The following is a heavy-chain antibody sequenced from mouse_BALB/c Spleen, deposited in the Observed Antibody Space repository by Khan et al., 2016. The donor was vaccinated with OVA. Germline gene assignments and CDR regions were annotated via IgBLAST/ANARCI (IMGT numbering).Heavy chain of an antibody. CDR2: INPSTIYT. CDR3: ARRRPPYYYAMDY. J-gene: IGHJ4*01. Sequence: QVQLQQSAAELAKPGASVKMSCKASGYTFTNYWMHWVKQRPGQGLEWIGYINPSTIYTEYNQKFKDKATLTADKSSSTAYMQLRSLTSEDSAVYYCARRRPPYYYAMDYWGQGTSVTVSS. D-gene: IGHD6-1*01. V-gene: IGHV1-7*01. CDR1: GYTFTNYW.